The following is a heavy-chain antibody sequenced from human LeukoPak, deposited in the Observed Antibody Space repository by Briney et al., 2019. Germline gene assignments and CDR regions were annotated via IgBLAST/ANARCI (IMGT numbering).Heavy chain of an antibody. Sequence: SGGSLRLSCAASGFTFSSYGMSWVRQAPGKGLEWVSAISGSGGSTYYADSVKGRFTISRDNSKNTLYLRMNSLRAEDTAVYYCAKDSIVGGFDIWGQGTMVTVSS. J-gene: IGHJ3*02. CDR2: ISGSGGST. D-gene: IGHD1-26*01. CDR1: GFTFSSYG. CDR3: AKDSIVGGFDI. V-gene: IGHV3-23*01.